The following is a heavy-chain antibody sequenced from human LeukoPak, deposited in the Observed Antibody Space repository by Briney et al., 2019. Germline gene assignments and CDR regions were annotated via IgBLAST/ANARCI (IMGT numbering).Heavy chain of an antibody. Sequence: PGRSLRLSCAASGSTFSNYGMHWIRQAPGKGLEWVAYIRNDGGNIYNADSVKGRFTISRDNSKNTLFLQMNSLRAEDTAIYYCAKNNAGYSDYWGQGTLVTVSS. J-gene: IGHJ4*02. D-gene: IGHD2-8*01. V-gene: IGHV3-30*02. CDR1: GSTFSNYG. CDR3: AKNNAGYSDY. CDR2: IRNDGGNI.